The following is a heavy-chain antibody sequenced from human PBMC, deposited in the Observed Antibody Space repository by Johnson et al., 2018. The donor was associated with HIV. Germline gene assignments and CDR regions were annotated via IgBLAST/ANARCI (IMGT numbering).Heavy chain of an antibody. CDR3: AKSPGKDHGGNSGAFDI. V-gene: IGHV3-7*01. CDR2: IKQDGTEK. J-gene: IGHJ3*02. D-gene: IGHD4-23*01. CDR1: GFTFSFYW. Sequence: VQLVESGGGLVQPGGSLRLSCAASGFTFSFYWMSWVRQAPGKGLEWVANIKQDGTEKFYADSVKGRFTISRDNAMNSLYLQMNSLRVEDTAVYYCAKSPGKDHGGNSGAFDIWGQGTMVTVSS.